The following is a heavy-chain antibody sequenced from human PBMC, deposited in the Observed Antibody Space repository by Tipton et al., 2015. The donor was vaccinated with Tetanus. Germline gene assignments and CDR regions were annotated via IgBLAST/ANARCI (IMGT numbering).Heavy chain of an antibody. CDR3: ARDQGGGRVVRLNWFDP. J-gene: IGHJ5*02. Sequence: TLSLTCTVSGGSISSGGFFWNWLRQSPGKGLEWIGYVYYSGDTYYNPPFKSRVTISVDTSKNQFSLDLYSVTAADTAVYYCARDQGGGRVVRLNWFDPWGQGTLVTVSS. D-gene: IGHD6-6*01. V-gene: IGHV4-31*03. CDR1: GGSISSGGFF. CDR2: VYYSGDT.